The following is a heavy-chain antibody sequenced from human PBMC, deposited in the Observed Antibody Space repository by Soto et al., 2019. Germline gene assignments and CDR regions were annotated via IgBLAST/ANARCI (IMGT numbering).Heavy chain of an antibody. Sequence: QVQLVESGGGVVQPGRSLRLSCAASGFTFSSYGMHWVRQAPGKGLEWVTLISYDGSNTYYADSVKGRFTISRDNSKNTVWLEMNSLRSEDTAVYYCAKVGKRMATISSFDYWGQGTLVTVSS. CDR1: GFTFSSYG. D-gene: IGHD5-12*01. CDR3: AKVGKRMATISSFDY. V-gene: IGHV3-30*18. J-gene: IGHJ4*02. CDR2: ISYDGSNT.